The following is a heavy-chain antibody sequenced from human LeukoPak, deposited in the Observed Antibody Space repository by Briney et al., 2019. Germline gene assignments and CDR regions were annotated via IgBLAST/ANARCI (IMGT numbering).Heavy chain of an antibody. CDR2: INPNSGGT. V-gene: IGHV1-2*04. Sequence: ASVTVSCKASGYTFTGYYMHWVRQAPGQGLEWMGWINPNSGGTNYAQKFQGWVTMTRDTSISTAYMELSRLRSDDTAVYYCARGSADYYYYGMDVWGQGTTVTVSS. J-gene: IGHJ6*02. CDR3: ARGSADYYYYGMDV. D-gene: IGHD3-10*01. CDR1: GYTFTGYY.